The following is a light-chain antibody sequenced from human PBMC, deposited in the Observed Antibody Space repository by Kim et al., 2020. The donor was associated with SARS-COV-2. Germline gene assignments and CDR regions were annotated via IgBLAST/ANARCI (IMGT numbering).Light chain of an antibody. V-gene: IGLV1-44*01. CDR2: SNN. CDR1: SSNIGSSA. CDR3: STWDGGLIVV. Sequence: PGQRVTIPRSGTSSNIGSSAVNWYQQLPGAAPKLLMYSNNQRPSGVPDRFSGSKSGTSASLAISGLQSEDEADYYCSTWDGGLIVVFGGGTQLTVL. J-gene: IGLJ2*01.